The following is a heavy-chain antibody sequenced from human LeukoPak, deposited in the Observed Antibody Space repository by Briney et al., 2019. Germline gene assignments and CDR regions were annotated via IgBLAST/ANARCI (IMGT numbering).Heavy chain of an antibody. Sequence: GASVKVSCKASGHTFTSYDINWVRQATGQGLEWMGWMNPNSGNTGYAQKFQGRVTMTRNTSISTAYMELSSLRSEDTAVYYCARAEIAVAGTGFDYWGQGTLVTVSS. V-gene: IGHV1-8*01. CDR2: MNPNSGNT. CDR3: ARAEIAVAGTGFDY. CDR1: GHTFTSYD. D-gene: IGHD6-19*01. J-gene: IGHJ4*02.